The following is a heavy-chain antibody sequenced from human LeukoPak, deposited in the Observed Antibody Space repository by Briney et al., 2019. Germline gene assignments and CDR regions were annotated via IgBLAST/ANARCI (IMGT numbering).Heavy chain of an antibody. CDR3: ARRTTLYYFDS. V-gene: IGHV5-51*01. D-gene: IGHD1/OR15-1a*01. J-gene: IGHJ4*02. Sequence: LGESLKISCKGSGNSFTSNWIAWGRQMPGKGLEFRGIIYPSESGTRYSPPFQGPVTISVHKSISTAYLPWSSLKPSDTANYYCARRTTLYYFDSWGQGTLVTVSS. CDR2: IYPSESGT. CDR1: GNSFTSNW.